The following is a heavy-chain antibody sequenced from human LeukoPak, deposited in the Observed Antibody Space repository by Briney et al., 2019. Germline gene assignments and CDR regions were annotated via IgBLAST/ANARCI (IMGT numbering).Heavy chain of an antibody. D-gene: IGHD1-7*01. V-gene: IGHV1-18*01. CDR1: GYTFTSYG. Sequence: GASVKVSCKASGYTFTSYGISWVRQAPGQGLEWMGWISAYSGNTNYAQKFQGRVTITADKSTSTAYMELSSLRSEDTAVYYCARDGVTGTYYNWFDPWGQGTLVTVSS. CDR3: ARDGVTGTYYNWFDP. CDR2: ISAYSGNT. J-gene: IGHJ5*02.